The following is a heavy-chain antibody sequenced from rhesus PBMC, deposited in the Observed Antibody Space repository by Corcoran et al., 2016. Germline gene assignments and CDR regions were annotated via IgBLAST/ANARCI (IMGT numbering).Heavy chain of an antibody. J-gene: IGHJ3*01. V-gene: IGHV3S25*01. CDR1: GFTFSSYW. CDR2: INSGGGST. D-gene: IGHD3-9*01. CDR3: AKGYEDDYGYYLAFDF. Sequence: EVQLVESGGGLAKPGGSLRLSCAASGFTFSSYWMHWVRQAPGKGLEWISAINSGGGSTYSADSVKGRFTISRDNSKNTLSLQMNSLRAEDTAVYYCAKGYEDDYGYYLAFDFWGQGLRVTVSS.